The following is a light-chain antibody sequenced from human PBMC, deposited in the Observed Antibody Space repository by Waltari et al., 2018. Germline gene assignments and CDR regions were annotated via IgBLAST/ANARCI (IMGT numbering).Light chain of an antibody. Sequence: QSVLTQPPSASGTPGQRVTMSCSGGGSNIANNYVMWYQQLPGTAPRLLVFRDNEPPSGVPDRFSGSKSGTSASLAIRGLRSEDEADYYCAVWDDRLSGWVFGGGTKLTVL. J-gene: IGLJ3*02. CDR1: GSNIANNY. V-gene: IGLV1-47*01. CDR2: RDN. CDR3: AVWDDRLSGWV.